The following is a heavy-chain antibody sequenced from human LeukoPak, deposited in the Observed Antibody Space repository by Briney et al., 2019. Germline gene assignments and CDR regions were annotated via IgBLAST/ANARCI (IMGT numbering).Heavy chain of an antibody. CDR1: GYSFTSYW. D-gene: IGHD1-26*01. V-gene: IGHV5-51*01. Sequence: GESLKISCKGSGYSFTSYWIGWVRQMPGKGLEWMGIIYPGDSDTRYSPSFQGQVTISADKSISTAYLQWSSLKASDTAMYYCARHSYSGVLYYYYYYMDVWGKGTTVTVSS. J-gene: IGHJ6*03. CDR3: ARHSYSGVLYYYYYYMDV. CDR2: IYPGDSDT.